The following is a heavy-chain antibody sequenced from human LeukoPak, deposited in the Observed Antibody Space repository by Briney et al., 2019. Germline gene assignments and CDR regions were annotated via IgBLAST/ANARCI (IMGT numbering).Heavy chain of an antibody. CDR3: ARAATVATYRELDY. Sequence: SETLSLTCTVSGGSISGYYWSWIRQPPGKRLEWIGYIYYSGSTSYNPSLKSRVTISVDTSENQFSLKLRSVTAADTAVYYCARAATVATYRELDYWGQGTLVTVSS. D-gene: IGHD4-11*01. J-gene: IGHJ4*02. CDR2: IYYSGST. CDR1: GGSISGYY. V-gene: IGHV4-59*01.